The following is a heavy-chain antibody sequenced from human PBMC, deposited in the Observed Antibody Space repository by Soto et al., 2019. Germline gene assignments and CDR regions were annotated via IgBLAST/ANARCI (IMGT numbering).Heavy chain of an antibody. CDR3: ARSGSSGWYYFDS. CDR1: GFTFSSYA. J-gene: IGHJ4*02. V-gene: IGHV3-30-3*01. D-gene: IGHD6-19*01. CDR2: ISYDGSNK. Sequence: QVQLVESGGGVVQPGRSLRLSCAASGFTFSSYAMHWVRQAPGKGLEWVAVISYDGSNKYYADSVKGRFTISRDNSKNTLYLQMNSLRAEDTAVYYCARSGSSGWYYFDSWGQGTLVTVSS.